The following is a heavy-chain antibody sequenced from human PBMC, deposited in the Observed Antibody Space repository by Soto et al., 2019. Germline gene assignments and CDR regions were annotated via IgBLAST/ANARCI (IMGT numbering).Heavy chain of an antibody. CDR1: GFSFTGYY. J-gene: IGHJ5*02. D-gene: IGHD6-6*01. Sequence: ASVKVSCKASGFSFTGYYIHWLRQAPGQGLEWMGWINAHSGCTEYAQKLQGRVTLTRDTSIATAYLTLTSLTSDDTALYYCAKDLTRQLAYWLDPWGQGTQVTVSS. V-gene: IGHV1-2*02. CDR3: AKDLTRQLAYWLDP. CDR2: INAHSGCT.